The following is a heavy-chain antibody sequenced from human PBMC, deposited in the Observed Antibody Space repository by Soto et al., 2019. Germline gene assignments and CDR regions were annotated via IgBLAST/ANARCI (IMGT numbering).Heavy chain of an antibody. CDR1: GYSFTSYW. D-gene: IGHD3-10*01. Sequence: GESLKISCKGSGYSFTSYWISWVRQMPGKGLEWMGRIDPSDSYTNYSPSFQGHVTISADKSISTAYLQWSSLKASDTAMYYFSRLLFVRLPYYYYGMDVWGQGTTVTVSS. V-gene: IGHV5-10-1*01. J-gene: IGHJ6*02. CDR2: IDPSDSYT. CDR3: SRLLFVRLPYYYYGMDV.